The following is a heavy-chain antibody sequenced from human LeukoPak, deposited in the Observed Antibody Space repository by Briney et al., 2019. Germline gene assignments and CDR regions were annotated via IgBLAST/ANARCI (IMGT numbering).Heavy chain of an antibody. CDR3: ATGSYRY. Sequence: PGGSLRLSCAASGFTFSSYAMHWVRQAPGRGLQYVSVISSNGGTTYYANSVKGRFTISRDNSQNTLYLQMGSLRAEDMAVYYCATGSYRYWGQGTLVTVSS. J-gene: IGHJ4*02. CDR1: GFTFSSYA. D-gene: IGHD3-16*02. CDR2: ISSNGGTT. V-gene: IGHV3-64*01.